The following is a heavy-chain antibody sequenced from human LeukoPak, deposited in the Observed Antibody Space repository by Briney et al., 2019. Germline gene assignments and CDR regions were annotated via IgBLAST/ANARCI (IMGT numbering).Heavy chain of an antibody. CDR3: AREDSSSWYYFDY. D-gene: IGHD6-13*01. J-gene: IGHJ4*02. V-gene: IGHV1-69*05. Sequence: GASVKVSCKASGGTFSSYAISWVRQAPGQGLEWMGRIIPIFGTANYAQKFQGRVTITTDESTSTAYIELSSLRSEDTAVYYCAREDSSSWYYFDYWGQGTLVTVSS. CDR1: GGTFSSYA. CDR2: IIPIFGTA.